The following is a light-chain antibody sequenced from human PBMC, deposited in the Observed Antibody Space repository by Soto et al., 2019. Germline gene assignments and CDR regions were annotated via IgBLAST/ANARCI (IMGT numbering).Light chain of an antibody. CDR2: GAS. V-gene: IGKV3-20*01. CDR3: QQYGGSPLT. J-gene: IGKJ4*01. CDR1: QSVSSY. Sequence: EIVLTQSPATLSLSPGERATLSCRASQSVSSYLAWYQQKPGQAPRLLIFGASSRATGIPDRFSGSGSGADFSLTISRLDPEDFAVYYCQQYGGSPLTFGGGTKVDIK.